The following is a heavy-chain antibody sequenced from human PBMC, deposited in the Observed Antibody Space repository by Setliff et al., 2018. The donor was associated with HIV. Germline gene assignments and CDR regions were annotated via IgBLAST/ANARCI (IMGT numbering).Heavy chain of an antibody. D-gene: IGHD3-3*01. V-gene: IGHV1-46*01. CDR3: AREGRLRFAEWFLAFDY. Sequence: ASVKVSCKASGYTFTSYYMHWVRQTPGQGPEWMGMINPRGGNTTYAQKFQGRVTMTRDTSTSTVFMYLSSLRSEDTAGYYCAREGRLRFAEWFLAFDYWGQGTLVTVSS. J-gene: IGHJ4*02. CDR1: GYTFTSYY. CDR2: INPRGGNT.